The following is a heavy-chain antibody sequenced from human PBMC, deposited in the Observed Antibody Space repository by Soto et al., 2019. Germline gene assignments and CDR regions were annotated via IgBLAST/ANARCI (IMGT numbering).Heavy chain of an antibody. D-gene: IGHD6-6*01. V-gene: IGHV1-69*13. J-gene: IGHJ4*02. CDR2: IIPIFGTA. Sequence: GASVKVSCKASGGTFSSYSISWVRQAPGQGLERMGGIIPIFGTANYAQKFQGRVTITADESTSTAYMELSSLRSEDTAVYYCAIEYSSSPPYYPIGYWGQGTLVTLSS. CDR3: AIEYSSSPPYYPIGY. CDR1: GGTFSSYS.